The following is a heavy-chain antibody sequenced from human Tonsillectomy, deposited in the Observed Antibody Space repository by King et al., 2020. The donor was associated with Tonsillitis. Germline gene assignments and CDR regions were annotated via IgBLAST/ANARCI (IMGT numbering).Heavy chain of an antibody. CDR2: ISSSSSYK. Sequence: VQLVESGGGLVKPGGSLRLSCAASGFTFSSYSMNWVRQAPGKGLEWVSSISSSSSYKYYADSVKGRFTISRDNAKNSLYLQMNSVRAEDAAVYYCAKVMAYCGGDCYWGFDPWGQGTLVTVCS. V-gene: IGHV3-21*01. CDR1: GFTFSSYS. CDR3: AKVMAYCGGDCYWGFDP. D-gene: IGHD2-21*02. J-gene: IGHJ5*02.